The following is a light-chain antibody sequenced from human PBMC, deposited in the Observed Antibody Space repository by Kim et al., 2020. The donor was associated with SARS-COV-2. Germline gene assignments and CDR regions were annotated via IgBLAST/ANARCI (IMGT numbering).Light chain of an antibody. Sequence: QSVLTQPPSMSGTPGQRVTISCSRSSSNIGSGPVNWYQQLPGTAPQLLMYNDNQRPSGAPDRFSGSKSGTSASLAISGLQSDDEADYYCAAWDDRLNGPVFGGGTQLTVL. CDR2: NDN. V-gene: IGLV1-44*01. CDR1: SSNIGSGP. J-gene: IGLJ7*01. CDR3: AAWDDRLNGPV.